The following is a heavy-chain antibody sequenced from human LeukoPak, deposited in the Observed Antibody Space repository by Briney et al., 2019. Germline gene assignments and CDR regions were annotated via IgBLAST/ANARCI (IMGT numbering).Heavy chain of an antibody. CDR1: GGSFSSYA. V-gene: IGHV1-69*01. CDR3: ARGSIGGRFDY. D-gene: IGHD4-23*01. Sequence: SVKVSCKASGGSFSSYAISWVRQAPGQGLEWMGGIIPVVGPEKYAQKFQGRVTITADESTSTVYMDLSSLRSEDTAVYYCARGSIGGRFDYWGQGTLVTVSS. J-gene: IGHJ4*02. CDR2: IIPVVGPE.